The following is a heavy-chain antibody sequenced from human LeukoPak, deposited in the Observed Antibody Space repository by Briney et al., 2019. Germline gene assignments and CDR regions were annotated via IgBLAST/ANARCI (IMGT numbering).Heavy chain of an antibody. J-gene: IGHJ4*02. CDR2: IYSGGST. D-gene: IGHD3-22*01. Sequence: GGSLRLSCAASGFTVSSNYMSWVRQAPGKGLERVSVIYSGGSTYYADSVKGRFTISRDNSKNTLYLQMNSLRAEDTAVYYCARADDSSGYRYFDYWGQGTLVTVSS. CDR1: GFTVSSNY. CDR3: ARADDSSGYRYFDY. V-gene: IGHV3-53*01.